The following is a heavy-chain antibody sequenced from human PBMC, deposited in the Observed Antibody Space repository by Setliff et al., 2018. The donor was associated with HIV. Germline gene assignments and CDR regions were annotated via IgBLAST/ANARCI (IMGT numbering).Heavy chain of an antibody. J-gene: IGHJ4*02. Sequence: SETLSLTCAVSGYSISSGYFWGWIRQPPGKGLEWIGSLYHSGTTFYNPSLKSRVTISLDTSTNRFSLKLNSVTAADTAIYYCARQVGSQYSYWAYYFDSWGQGALVTVS. D-gene: IGHD5-18*01. CDR2: LYHSGTT. CDR3: ARQVGSQYSYWAYYFDS. CDR1: GYSISSGYF. V-gene: IGHV4-38-2*01.